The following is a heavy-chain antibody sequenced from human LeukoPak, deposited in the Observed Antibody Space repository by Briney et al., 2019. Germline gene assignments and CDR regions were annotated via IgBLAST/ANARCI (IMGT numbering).Heavy chain of an antibody. CDR2: INPNSGGT. J-gene: IGHJ4*02. CDR1: GYTFTASY. CDR3: ARDSIVGATTLDY. V-gene: IGHV1-2*02. Sequence: ASLKVSCKASGYTFTASYMHWGRHTPGHGLVRMGWINPNSGGTNYAQKFQGRVTMTRGTSISTAYMELSRPRSDDTAVYYCARDSIVGATTLDYWGQGTLVTVSS. D-gene: IGHD1-26*01.